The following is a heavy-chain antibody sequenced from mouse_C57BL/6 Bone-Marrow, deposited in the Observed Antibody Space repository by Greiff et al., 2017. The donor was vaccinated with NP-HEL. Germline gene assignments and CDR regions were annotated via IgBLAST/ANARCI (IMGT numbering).Heavy chain of an antibody. CDR2: IDPENGDT. CDR1: GFNIKDDY. CDR3: TTGYYYGFAY. J-gene: IGHJ3*01. D-gene: IGHD1-1*01. Sequence: VQLKQSGAELVRPGASVKLSCTASGFNIKDDYMHWVKQRPEQGLEWIGWIDPENGDTEYASKFQGKATITADTSSNTAYLQLSSLTSEDTAVYYCTTGYYYGFAYWGQGTLVTVSA. V-gene: IGHV14-4*01.